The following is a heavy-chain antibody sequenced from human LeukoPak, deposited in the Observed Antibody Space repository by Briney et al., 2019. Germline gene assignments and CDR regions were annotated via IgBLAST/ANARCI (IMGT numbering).Heavy chain of an antibody. CDR2: INPSGGST. V-gene: IGHV1-46*01. Sequence: ASVKVSCKASGYIFTSFYIHWVRQAPGQGLEWMGIINPSGGSTNYAQKFQGRVTMTRDTSTSTAYMELRSLRSDDTAVYYCARFYDSSGYYPKDYYYGMDVWGQGTTVTVSS. D-gene: IGHD3-22*01. J-gene: IGHJ6*02. CDR1: GYIFTSFY. CDR3: ARFYDSSGYYPKDYYYGMDV.